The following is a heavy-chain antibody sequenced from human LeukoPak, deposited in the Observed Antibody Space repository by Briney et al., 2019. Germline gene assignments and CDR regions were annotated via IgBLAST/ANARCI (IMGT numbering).Heavy chain of an antibody. CDR3: ARDGGSAMPFDY. J-gene: IGHJ4*02. V-gene: IGHV3-7*01. Sequence: GGYLRLSCAASGFTFSAYWMSWVRQAPGKGLEWVANIRQDGSDKCYVDSVKGRFTISRDNAKNSPYLQMNSLRAEDTAVYYCARDGGSAMPFDYWGQGTLVTVSS. CDR2: IRQDGSDK. D-gene: IGHD2-2*01. CDR1: GFTFSAYW.